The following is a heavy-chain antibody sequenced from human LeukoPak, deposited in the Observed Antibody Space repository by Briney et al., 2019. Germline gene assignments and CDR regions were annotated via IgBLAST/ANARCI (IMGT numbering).Heavy chain of an antibody. CDR1: GFTFSSYG. J-gene: IGHJ4*02. CDR2: IWYDGSHK. V-gene: IGHV3-33*01. Sequence: GGSLRLSCAASGFTFSSYGIHWVRQAPGKGLEWLAIIWYDGSHKYYADSVSGRFNLSRDNSKNTVFLQMNSLRAEDTAVYYCARHLDPLRRNHYNAVDFWGQGTLVTVSS. D-gene: IGHD5-24*01. CDR3: ARHLDPLRRNHYNAVDF.